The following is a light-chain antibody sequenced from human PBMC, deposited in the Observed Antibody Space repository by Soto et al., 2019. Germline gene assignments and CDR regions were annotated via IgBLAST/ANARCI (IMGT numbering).Light chain of an antibody. J-gene: IGLJ1*01. CDR3: SSYTISNTLPFA. V-gene: IGLV2-14*01. CDR1: SSDVGAYNY. CDR2: EVT. Sequence: QSALTQPRSVSGSPGQSVTISCTGASSDVGAYNYVSWYQQYPGKSPKLLIYEVTHRPSGVSNRFSGSKSGNTASLTISGLQAEDEADYCSSYTISNTLPFAFGPGTKLTVL.